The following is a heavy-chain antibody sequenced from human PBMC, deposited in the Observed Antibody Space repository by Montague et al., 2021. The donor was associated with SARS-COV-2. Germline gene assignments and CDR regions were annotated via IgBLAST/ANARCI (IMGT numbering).Heavy chain of an antibody. D-gene: IGHD3-22*01. CDR2: IYWDDDK. Sequence: PALVKPTKTLTLTCTFSGFSLSTSGVGVGWIRQPPGKALEWLALIYWDDDKRYSPSLKSRLTITKDPSKNQVVFTMTNMDPVDTATYYCAHSRYYYYDSSGYRVYYFDYWGRGTLVTVSS. V-gene: IGHV2-5*02. J-gene: IGHJ4*02. CDR3: AHSRYYYYDSSGYRVYYFDY. CDR1: GFSLSTSGVG.